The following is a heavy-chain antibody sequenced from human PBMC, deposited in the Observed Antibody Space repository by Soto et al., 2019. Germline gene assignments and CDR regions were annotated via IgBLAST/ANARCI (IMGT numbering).Heavy chain of an antibody. Sequence: GASVKVSCKDSGYTFTSYGISWVRQAPEQGLEWMGWISAYNGNTNYAQKLQGRVTMTTDTSTSTAYMELRSLRSDDTAVYYCAREQYYDFWSGYGPDAFDIWGQGTMVTVSS. CDR3: AREQYYDFWSGYGPDAFDI. CDR2: ISAYNGNT. D-gene: IGHD3-3*01. CDR1: GYTFTSYG. V-gene: IGHV1-18*01. J-gene: IGHJ3*02.